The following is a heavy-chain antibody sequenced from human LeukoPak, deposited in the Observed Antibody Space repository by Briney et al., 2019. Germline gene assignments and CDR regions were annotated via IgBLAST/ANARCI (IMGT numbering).Heavy chain of an antibody. CDR3: ARVTASNYYYYGMDV. V-gene: IGHV4-59*01. CDR1: GGSISSYY. D-gene: IGHD2-21*02. J-gene: IGHJ6*02. CDR2: IYYSGST. Sequence: PSETLSLTCTVSGGSISSYYWSWIRRPPGKGLEWIGYIYYSGSTNYNPSLKSRVTISVDTSKNQFSLKLSSVTAADTAVYYCARVTASNYYYYGMDVWGQGTTVTVSS.